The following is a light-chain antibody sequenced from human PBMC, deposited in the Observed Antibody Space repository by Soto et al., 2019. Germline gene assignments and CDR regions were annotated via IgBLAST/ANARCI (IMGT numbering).Light chain of an antibody. CDR1: SGHSSYA. V-gene: IGLV4-69*01. Sequence: QLVLTQSPSASASLGASVKLTCTLSSGHSSYAIAWHQQQPEKGPRYLMNLNSDGSHSTGDGIPDRFSGSSSGAERYLTISSLQSEDEADYYCQTWDTGIWVFGGGTKLTVL. CDR3: QTWDTGIWV. CDR2: LNSDGSH. J-gene: IGLJ3*02.